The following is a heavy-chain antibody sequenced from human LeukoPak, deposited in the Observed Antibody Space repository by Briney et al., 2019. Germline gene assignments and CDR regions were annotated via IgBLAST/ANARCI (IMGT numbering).Heavy chain of an antibody. V-gene: IGHV4-4*07. CDR1: GVSISAYY. J-gene: IGHJ4*02. CDR2: IYTSGIT. CDR3: ARKDGDF. Sequence: SETLSLTGTVSGVSISAYYWTWIRQPAGKGLEWIGRIYTSGITNYNPSLESRLTMSLDTSKNQISLRLSSVTAADKAVYYCARKDGDFWGQGTLVTVSS.